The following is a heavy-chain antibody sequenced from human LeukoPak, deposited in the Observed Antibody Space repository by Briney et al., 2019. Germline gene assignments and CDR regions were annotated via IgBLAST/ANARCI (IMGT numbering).Heavy chain of an antibody. J-gene: IGHJ6*03. CDR1: GYTFTSYA. V-gene: IGHV1-3*03. Sequence: ASVKVSCKASGYTFTSYAIHWVRQAPGRRPEWMGWINAGNADTRYSQDFQGRVTISRDTPASTAYMEFSSLTSEDMAVYFCARGIWSATRASYYMDVWGKGTTVTVSS. D-gene: IGHD3-3*01. CDR2: INAGNADT. CDR3: ARGIWSATRASYYMDV.